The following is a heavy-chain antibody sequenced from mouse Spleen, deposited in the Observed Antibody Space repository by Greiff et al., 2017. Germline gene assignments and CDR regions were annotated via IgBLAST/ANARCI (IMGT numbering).Heavy chain of an antibody. Sequence: EVQVVESGPELVKPGASVKISCKASGYTFTDYNMHWVKQSHGKSLEWIGYIYPYNGGTGYNQKFKSKATLTVDNSSSTAYMELRSLTSEDSAVYYCARGGRFNWYFDVWGAGTTVTVSS. CDR1: GYTFTDYN. CDR3: ARGGRFNWYFDV. CDR2: IYPYNGGT. J-gene: IGHJ1*01. V-gene: IGHV1S29*02.